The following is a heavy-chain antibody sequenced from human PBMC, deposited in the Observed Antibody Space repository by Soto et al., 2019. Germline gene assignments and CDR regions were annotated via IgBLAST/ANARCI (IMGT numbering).Heavy chain of an antibody. CDR3: AKDLTIFGVAYYYGMDV. CDR2: ISYDGSNK. J-gene: IGHJ6*02. D-gene: IGHD3-3*01. Sequence: PGGSLRLSCAASGFTFSSYGMHWVRQAPGKGLEWVAVISYDGSNKYYADSVKGRFTISRDNSKNTLYLQMNSLRAEDTAVYYCAKDLTIFGVAYYYGMDVWGQGTTVTVSS. CDR1: GFTFSSYG. V-gene: IGHV3-30*18.